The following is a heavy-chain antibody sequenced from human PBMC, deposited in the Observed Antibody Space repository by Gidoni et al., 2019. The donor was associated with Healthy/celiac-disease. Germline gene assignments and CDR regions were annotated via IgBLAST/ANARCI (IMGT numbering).Heavy chain of an antibody. CDR1: GFTFSSYE. Sequence: EVQLVESGGGLVQPGGSLRLSCAASGFTFSSYEMNWVRQAPGKGLEWVSYISSSGSTIYYADSVKGRFTISRDNAKNSLYLQMNSLRAEDTAVYYCARVEGATTFFDYWGQGTLVTVSS. CDR3: ARVEGATTFFDY. J-gene: IGHJ4*02. D-gene: IGHD1-26*01. V-gene: IGHV3-48*03. CDR2: ISSSGSTI.